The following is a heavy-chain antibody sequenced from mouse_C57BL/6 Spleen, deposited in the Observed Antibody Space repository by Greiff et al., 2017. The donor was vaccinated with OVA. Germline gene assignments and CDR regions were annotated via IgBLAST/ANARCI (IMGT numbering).Heavy chain of an antibody. Sequence: VQRVESGAELAKPGASVKLSCKASGYTFTSYWMHWVKQRPGQGLEWIGYINPSSGYTKYNQKFKDKATLTADKSSSTAYMQLSSLTYEDSAVYYCARSPTGTSYAMDYWGQGTSVTVSS. V-gene: IGHV1-7*01. CDR1: GYTFTSYW. CDR2: INPSSGYT. J-gene: IGHJ4*01. D-gene: IGHD4-1*01. CDR3: ARSPTGTSYAMDY.